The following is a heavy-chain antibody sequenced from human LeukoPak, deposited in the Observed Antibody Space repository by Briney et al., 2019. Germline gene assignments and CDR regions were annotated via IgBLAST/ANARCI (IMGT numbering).Heavy chain of an antibody. V-gene: IGHV4-31*03. CDR3: ARDEAIFGAGYYYGMDV. CDR1: GGSISSGGHY. CDR2: INYSGSA. D-gene: IGHD3-3*01. Sequence: PSQTLSLTCTVSGGSISSGGHYWSWIRQHPGKGLEWIGYINYSGSAYYNPSLKSRVTISIDTSQNQFSLKLSSVTAADTAVYYCARDEAIFGAGYYYGMDVWGQGTTVTFSS. J-gene: IGHJ6*02.